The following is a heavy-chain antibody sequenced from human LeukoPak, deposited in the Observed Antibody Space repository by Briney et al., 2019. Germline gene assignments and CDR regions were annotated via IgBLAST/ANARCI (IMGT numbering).Heavy chain of an antibody. CDR2: INAGNGNT. J-gene: IGHJ6*02. CDR1: GYTFTSYA. V-gene: IGHV1-3*01. Sequence: ASVKVSCKASGYTFTSYAMHWVRQAPGQRLEWMGWINAGNGNTKYSQKFQGRVTITRDTSASTAYMELSSLRSEDTAVYYCARVYVTAVAGYYYYYGMDVWGQGTTVPVSS. CDR3: ARVYVTAVAGYYYYYGMDV. D-gene: IGHD6-19*01.